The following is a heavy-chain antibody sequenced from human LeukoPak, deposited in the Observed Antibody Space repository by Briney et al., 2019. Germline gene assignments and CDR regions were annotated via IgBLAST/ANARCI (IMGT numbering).Heavy chain of an antibody. CDR1: GGSISSSSYY. V-gene: IGHV4-61*01. CDR2: IYYSGST. CDR3: AREEFGGYPDY. D-gene: IGHD5-12*01. Sequence: PSETLSLTCTVSGGSISSSSYYWGWIRQPPGKGLGWIVYIYYSGSTNYNPSLKSRVTISVDTSKNQFSLKLSSVTAADTAVYYCAREEFGGYPDYWGQGTLVTVSS. J-gene: IGHJ4*02.